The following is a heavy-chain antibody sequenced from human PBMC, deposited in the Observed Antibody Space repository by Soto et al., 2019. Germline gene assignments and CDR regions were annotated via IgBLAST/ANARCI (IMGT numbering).Heavy chain of an antibody. CDR2: IYHSGST. CDR1: GGSISSGGYS. Sequence: QLQLQESGSGLVKPSQTLSLTCAVSGGSISSGGYSWSWIRQPPGKGLEWIGYIYHSGSTYYNPSLKTRVTISVDRSKNQFSLKLSSVTAADTAVYYCARVYSNYVGAWFDPWGQGTLVTVSS. CDR3: ARVYSNYVGAWFDP. J-gene: IGHJ5*02. D-gene: IGHD4-4*01. V-gene: IGHV4-30-2*01.